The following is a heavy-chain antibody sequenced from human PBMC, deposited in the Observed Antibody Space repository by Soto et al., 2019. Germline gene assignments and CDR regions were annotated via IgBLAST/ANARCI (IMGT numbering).Heavy chain of an antibody. Sequence: GESLKISCKGYGYSFPNYWIGWVRQMPGRGLEWMGIIYPGDSDTRYSPSFQGQVTISADKSITTAYLRWSSLKASDTAMYYCARVSMGAAEAFDIWGQETMVTVSS. V-gene: IGHV5-51*03. J-gene: IGHJ3*02. CDR1: GYSFPNYW. CDR3: ARVSMGAAEAFDI. D-gene: IGHD1-26*01. CDR2: IYPGDSDT.